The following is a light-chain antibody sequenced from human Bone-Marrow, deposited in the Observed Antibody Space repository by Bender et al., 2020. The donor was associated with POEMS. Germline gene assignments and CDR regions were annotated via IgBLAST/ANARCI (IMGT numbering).Light chain of an antibody. Sequence: QPMLTQPPSVSGAPGQRVTISCAGTRSDVGSNFDVHWYQHLPGSAPKLIIYGNDRRPSGVPDRFSGSKSGTSASLTVSGLQADDEADYYCSSVAGRNNLIFGGGTKLTVL. J-gene: IGLJ2*01. CDR2: GND. V-gene: IGLV1-40*01. CDR3: SSVAGRNNLI. CDR1: RSDVGSNFD.